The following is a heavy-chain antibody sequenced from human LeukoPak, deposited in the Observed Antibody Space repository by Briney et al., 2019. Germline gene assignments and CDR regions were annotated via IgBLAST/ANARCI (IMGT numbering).Heavy chain of an antibody. J-gene: IGHJ5*02. CDR1: GFSLSTSGVG. Sequence: SGPTLVKSTQTLTLTCTFSGFSLSTSGVGVGWIRQPPGKALEWLALIYWDDDKRYSPSLKSRLTITKDTSKNQVVLTMTNMDPVDTATYYCAHSLYDYVWGSYRYTGNWFDPWGQGTLVTVSS. D-gene: IGHD3-16*02. CDR3: AHSLYDYVWGSYRYTGNWFDP. CDR2: IYWDDDK. V-gene: IGHV2-5*02.